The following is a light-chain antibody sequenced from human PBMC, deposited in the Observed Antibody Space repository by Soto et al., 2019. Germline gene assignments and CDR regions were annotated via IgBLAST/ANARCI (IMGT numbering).Light chain of an antibody. V-gene: IGKV3-11*01. Sequence: EIVLTQSPATLSLSPGERATLSCRASQSVTDFLAWYQQKPGQAPRLLIYDASNRATGVPARFSGSGSGTDFTLTISSLETEDSAVYYCQQRSGWPPLTFGGGTKVAIK. CDR3: QQRSGWPPLT. CDR1: QSVTDF. J-gene: IGKJ4*01. CDR2: DAS.